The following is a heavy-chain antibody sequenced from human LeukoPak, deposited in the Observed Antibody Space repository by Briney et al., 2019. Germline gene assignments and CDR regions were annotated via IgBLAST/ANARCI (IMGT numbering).Heavy chain of an antibody. Sequence: GGSLRLSCTASGFTFGDYGMSWVRQAPGKGLEWVGFIRSKAYGGTTEYAASVKGRIIISRDDFKSIAYLQMNSLKTEDTAVYYCTRSSSGWYSDYWGQGTLVTVSS. D-gene: IGHD6-19*01. CDR1: GFTFGDYG. CDR2: IRSKAYGGTT. CDR3: TRSSSGWYSDY. V-gene: IGHV3-49*04. J-gene: IGHJ4*02.